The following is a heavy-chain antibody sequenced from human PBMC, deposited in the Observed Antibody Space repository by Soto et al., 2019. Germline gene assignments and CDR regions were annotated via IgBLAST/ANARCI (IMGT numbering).Heavy chain of an antibody. CDR1: GGTFSSYA. V-gene: IGHV1-69*13. Sequence: SVKVYCKASGGTFSSYAISWVRQAPGQGLKWKGGIIPIFGTANYAQKFQGRVTITADESTSTAYMELSSLRSEDTAVYYCARVPGIVVVVAAKNYYYGMDVWGQGTTVTVSS. CDR2: IIPIFGTA. CDR3: ARVPGIVVVVAAKNYYYGMDV. J-gene: IGHJ6*02. D-gene: IGHD2-15*01.